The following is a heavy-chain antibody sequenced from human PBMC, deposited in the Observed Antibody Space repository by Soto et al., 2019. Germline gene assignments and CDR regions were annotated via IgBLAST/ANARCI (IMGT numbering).Heavy chain of an antibody. Sequence: PGGSLRLSCAASGFTFSSYWLHWVRSAPGKGLVWVSRINSDGSSTSYADSVKGRFTISRDNAKNTLYLQMNSLRAEDTAVYYCARDQNPYYDFWSGTPEVDWFDPWGQGT. CDR1: GFTFSSYW. J-gene: IGHJ5*02. CDR2: INSDGSST. V-gene: IGHV3-74*01. CDR3: ARDQNPYYDFWSGTPEVDWFDP. D-gene: IGHD3-3*01.